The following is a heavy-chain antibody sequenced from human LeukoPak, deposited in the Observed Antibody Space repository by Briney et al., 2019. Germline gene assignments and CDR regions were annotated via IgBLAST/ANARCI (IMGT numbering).Heavy chain of an antibody. D-gene: IGHD1-26*01. CDR3: ARQRDSGNPFDY. CDR2: IYPGDSDT. CDR1: GYTFTSYW. Sequence: GESLQISCQGSGYTFTSYWIGWVRQLPGKGLEWMGIIYPGDSDTRYSPSFQGQVTISADKSISTAYLQWSSLKASDTAMYYCARQRDSGNPFDYWGQGTLVTVSS. V-gene: IGHV5-51*01. J-gene: IGHJ4*02.